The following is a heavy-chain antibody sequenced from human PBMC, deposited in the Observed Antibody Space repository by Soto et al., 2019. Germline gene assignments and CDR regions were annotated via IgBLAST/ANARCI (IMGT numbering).Heavy chain of an antibody. J-gene: IGHJ4*02. CDR1: GGSVTSDEDY. CDR2: ISNSGST. D-gene: IGHD5-18*01. CDR3: ATESGSTYGYFDH. V-gene: IGHV4-30-4*01. Sequence: SETLSLTCTVSGGSVTSDEDYWTWIRQSPGKGLEWIGYISNSGSTGYNPSLKTRLSMSVDRSKNQFTLRPTSVTAADTAVYFCATESGSTYGYFDHWGQGTQVTVSS.